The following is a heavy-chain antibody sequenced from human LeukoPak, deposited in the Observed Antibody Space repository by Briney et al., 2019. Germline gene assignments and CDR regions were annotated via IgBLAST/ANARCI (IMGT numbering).Heavy chain of an antibody. V-gene: IGHV3-7*01. CDR3: GRSMDV. CDR2: IKQDGSEK. Sequence: PSETLSLTCTVSGDSISSGTYYWGWIRQPPGKGLEWVATIKQDGSEKYYVDSAKGRFIISRDNAKNSLYLQMNSLRAEDTAVYYCGRSMDVWGQGTTVTVSS. CDR1: GDSISSGTYY. J-gene: IGHJ6*02.